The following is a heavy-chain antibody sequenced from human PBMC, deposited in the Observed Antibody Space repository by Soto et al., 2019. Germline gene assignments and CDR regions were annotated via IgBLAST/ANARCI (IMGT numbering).Heavy chain of an antibody. V-gene: IGHV1-2*02. CDR1: GYTFTGYY. CDR2: INPNGGGT. J-gene: IGHJ6*02. D-gene: IGHD1-20*01. CDR3: ARVPPVSYGMDV. Sequence: ASVKVSCKASGYTFTGYYMHWVRQAPGRGLEWMGWINPNGGGTNYAQKFQGRVTMTRDTSISTAYMELSRLRSDDTAVYYCARVPPVSYGMDVWGQGTTVTAP.